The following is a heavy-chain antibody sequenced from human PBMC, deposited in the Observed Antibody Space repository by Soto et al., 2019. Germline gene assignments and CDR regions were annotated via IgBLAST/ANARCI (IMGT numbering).Heavy chain of an antibody. D-gene: IGHD3-10*01. CDR2: IIPILGIA. V-gene: IGHV1-69*08. CDR3: ARDLWAYGSGNNYYYYYGMDV. CDR1: GGTFSSYT. J-gene: IGHJ6*02. Sequence: QVQLVQSGAEVKKPGSSVKVSCKASGGTFSSYTISWVRQAPGQGLEWMGRIIPILGIANYAQKFQGRVTITADKSTSTGYMGLSSLGSEDTAVYYCARDLWAYGSGNNYYYYYGMDVWGQGTTVTVSS.